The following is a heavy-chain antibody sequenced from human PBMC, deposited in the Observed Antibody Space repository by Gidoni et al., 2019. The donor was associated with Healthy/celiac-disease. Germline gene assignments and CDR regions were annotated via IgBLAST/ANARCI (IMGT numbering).Heavy chain of an antibody. Sequence: QVQLVQSGAEVKKPGSSVKVACTVSGGTFSSYAIRWVRQAPGQGLEWMGGIIPIFGTANYAQKFQGRVTITADESTSTAYMELSSLSSEDTAVYYCARDPILVGATDLAFDIWGQGTMVTVSS. CDR2: IIPIFGTA. D-gene: IGHD1-26*01. V-gene: IGHV1-69*01. CDR1: GGTFSSYA. J-gene: IGHJ3*02. CDR3: ARDPILVGATDLAFDI.